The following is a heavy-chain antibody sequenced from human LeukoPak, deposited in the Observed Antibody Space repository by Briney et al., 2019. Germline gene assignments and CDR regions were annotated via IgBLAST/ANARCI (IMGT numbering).Heavy chain of an antibody. CDR3: AREISGEWTYYFDY. J-gene: IGHJ4*02. CDR2: ISSSGSTI. Sequence: PGGSLRLSCAASGFTFSDYYMSWIRQAQGKGLEGVSYISSSGSTIYYADSVKGRFTISRDNAKNSLYLQMNSLRAEDTAVYYGAREISGEWTYYFDYWGQGTLVTVSS. D-gene: IGHD3-3*01. V-gene: IGHV3-11*01. CDR1: GFTFSDYY.